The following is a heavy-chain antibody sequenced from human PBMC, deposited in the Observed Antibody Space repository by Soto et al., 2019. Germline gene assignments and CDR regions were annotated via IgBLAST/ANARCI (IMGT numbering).Heavy chain of an antibody. CDR3: ARGSIKQWLAPLDY. CDR2: ISSSGSTI. Sequence: GGSLRLSCAASGFTFSDYYMSWIRQAPGKGLEWVSYISSSGSTIYYADSVKGRFTISRDNAKNPLYLQMNSLRAEDTAVYYCARGSIKQWLAPLDYWGQGTLVTVSS. CDR1: GFTFSDYY. D-gene: IGHD6-19*01. V-gene: IGHV3-11*01. J-gene: IGHJ4*02.